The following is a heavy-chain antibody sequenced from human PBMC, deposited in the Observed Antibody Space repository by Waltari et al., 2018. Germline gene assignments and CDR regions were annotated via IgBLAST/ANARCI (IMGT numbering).Heavy chain of an antibody. J-gene: IGHJ3*02. D-gene: IGHD6-13*01. CDR2: IYYSGSN. V-gene: IGHV4-31*03. CDR3: ARETAAEDACDI. Sequence: QVQLQESGPGLVKPSQTLSLTCTVSGGSISSGGYYWSWIRQHPGKGLEWIGYIYYSGSNYYNPSLKRRVTIAVDTSKNQFSLKLSSVTAADTAVYYCARETAAEDACDIWGQGTMVTVSS. CDR1: GGSISSGGYY.